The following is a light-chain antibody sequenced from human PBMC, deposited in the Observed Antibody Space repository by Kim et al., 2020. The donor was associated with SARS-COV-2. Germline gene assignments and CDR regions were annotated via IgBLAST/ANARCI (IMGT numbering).Light chain of an antibody. V-gene: IGLV3-21*01. J-gene: IGLJ2*01. CDR1: NIGDKS. CDR3: QVWDSTSDPVI. Sequence: SYELTQPPSESVTPGKTARISCGGDNIGDKSVHWYQKKPGQAPVLVIHYNSDRPSGIPERFSGSNSGNTATLTISGVDAGDEADYYCQVWDSTSDPVIFRGGTQLTVL. CDR2: YNS.